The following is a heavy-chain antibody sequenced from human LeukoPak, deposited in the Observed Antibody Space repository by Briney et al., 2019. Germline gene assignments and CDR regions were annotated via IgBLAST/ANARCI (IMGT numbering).Heavy chain of an antibody. V-gene: IGHV1-46*01. J-gene: IGHJ6*03. CDR2: INPSGGST. D-gene: IGHD3-10*01. CDR3: ARGRGGCGELLGYYYYYIDV. CDR1: GYTFTSYY. Sequence: GASVKVSCKASGYTFTSYYMHWVRQAPGQGLEWMGIINPSGGSTSYAQKFQGRVTMTRDTSTSTAYMELSSLRSEDTAVYYCARGRGGCGELLGYYYYYIDVWGKGTTVTISS.